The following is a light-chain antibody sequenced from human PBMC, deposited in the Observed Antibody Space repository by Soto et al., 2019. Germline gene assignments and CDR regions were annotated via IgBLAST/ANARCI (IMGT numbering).Light chain of an antibody. V-gene: IGKV1-5*01. CDR2: DVS. CDR3: QQSYDMPWT. Sequence: DIQMTQSPSILPASVGDRVTITWRASQSISSWLAWYQQKPGKAPKLLIYDVSSLESGVPSRFSGSGSGRDFSLTISSLQPEDFATYYCQQSYDMPWTFGQGTKVDIK. J-gene: IGKJ1*01. CDR1: QSISSW.